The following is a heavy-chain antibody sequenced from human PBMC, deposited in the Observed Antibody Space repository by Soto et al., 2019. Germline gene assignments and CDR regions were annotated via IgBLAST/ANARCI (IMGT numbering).Heavy chain of an antibody. J-gene: IGHJ4*02. CDR2: ISYDGSNK. CDR1: GFTFSSYG. CDR3: SKGDWNHRFSGF. V-gene: IGHV3-30*18. D-gene: IGHD1-1*01. Sequence: GGSLRLSCAASGFTFSSYGMHWARQAPGKGLEWVAVISYDGSNKYYADSVKGRFTISRDNSKNTLYLQMNSLRAEDTAVYYFSKGDWNHRFSGFCGQGTLVPGSS.